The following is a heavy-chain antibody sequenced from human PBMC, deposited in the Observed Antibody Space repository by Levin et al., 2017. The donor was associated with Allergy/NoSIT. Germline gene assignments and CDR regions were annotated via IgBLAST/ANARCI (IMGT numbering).Heavy chain of an antibody. V-gene: IGHV4-34*01. Sequence: PSETLSLTCAVYGGSFSGYSWSWIRQPPGKGLEWIGEINHNGSTNYNPFLKSRVTISVDTSKNQFSLKPSSVTAADTAVYYCASSSNYCSSASCYNRPRYWGRGTLVTVSS. J-gene: IGHJ4*02. D-gene: IGHD2-2*02. CDR2: INHNGST. CDR3: ASSSNYCSSASCYNRPRY. CDR1: GGSFSGYS.